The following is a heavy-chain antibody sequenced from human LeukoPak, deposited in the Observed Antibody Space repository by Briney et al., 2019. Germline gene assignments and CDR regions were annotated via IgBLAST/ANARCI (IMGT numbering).Heavy chain of an antibody. D-gene: IGHD4-11*01. CDR1: GFTFSSYA. J-gene: IGHJ4*02. Sequence: SGRSLRLSCAASGFTFSSYAMHWVRQAPGKGLEWVAVISYDGSNKYYADSVKGRFTISRDNSKNTLYLQMNSLRAEDTAVYYCARVPEYSNYVDYWGQGTLVTVSS. CDR2: ISYDGSNK. V-gene: IGHV3-30-3*01. CDR3: ARVPEYSNYVDY.